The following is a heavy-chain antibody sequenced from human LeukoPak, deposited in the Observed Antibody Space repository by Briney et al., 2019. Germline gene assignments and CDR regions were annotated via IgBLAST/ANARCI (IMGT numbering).Heavy chain of an antibody. CDR3: ARDRLYYYDSSGYYRHWYFDL. Sequence: GGSLRLSCAASGFTFSSYSMNWVRQAPGKGLEWVSSISSSSSYIYYADSVKGRFTISRDNAKNSLYLQMNSLRAEDTAVYYCARDRLYYYDSSGYYRHWYFDLWGRGTLVTVSS. V-gene: IGHV3-21*01. CDR2: ISSSSSYI. CDR1: GFTFSSYS. D-gene: IGHD3-22*01. J-gene: IGHJ2*01.